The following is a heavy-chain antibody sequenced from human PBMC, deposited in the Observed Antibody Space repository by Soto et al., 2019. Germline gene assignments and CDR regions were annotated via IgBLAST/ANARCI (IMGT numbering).Heavy chain of an antibody. CDR2: IYHSGST. D-gene: IGHD4-17*01. J-gene: IGHJ6*02. Sequence: PSDTLSLTCAVSGGSISTSTWWSWVRQPPGQGLEWIGEIYHSGSTNYNPSLKSQVTISVDKSKNKFSQKLNSVTAADTVVYYFARLYASYGMDVWGQGTTVTVSS. V-gene: IGHV4-4*02. CDR3: ARLYASYGMDV. CDR1: GGSISTSTW.